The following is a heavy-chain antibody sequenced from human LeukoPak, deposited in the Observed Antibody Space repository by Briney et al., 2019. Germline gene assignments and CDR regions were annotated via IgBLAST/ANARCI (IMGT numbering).Heavy chain of an antibody. J-gene: IGHJ6*03. CDR1: GGSISSSSYY. CDR3: ARIAANGDYFYYYYYYYMDV. D-gene: IGHD4-17*01. Sequence: SETLSLTCTVSGGSISSSSYYWGWIRQPPGKGLEWIGSIYYSGSTYYNPSLKSRVTISVDTSKNQFSLKLSSVTAADTAVYYCARIAANGDYFYYYYYYYMDVWGKGTTVTISS. CDR2: IYYSGST. V-gene: IGHV4-39*07.